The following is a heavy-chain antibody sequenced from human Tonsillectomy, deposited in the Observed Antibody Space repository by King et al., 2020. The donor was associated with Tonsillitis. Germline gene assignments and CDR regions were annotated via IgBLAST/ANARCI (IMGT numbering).Heavy chain of an antibody. CDR2: IKSKTDGGTT. D-gene: IGHD6-19*01. CDR3: STIGAGF. CDR1: GFTFSSAW. Sequence: VQLVESGGGLVKPGGSLSLSCAASGFTFSSAWMSWVRQTPGKGLEWVGRIKSKTDGGTTDYAAPVKGRFTISRDDSKHTLYLQMNSLKTEDTAMYYCSTIGAGFWGQGTLVTVSS. V-gene: IGHV3-15*01. J-gene: IGHJ4*02.